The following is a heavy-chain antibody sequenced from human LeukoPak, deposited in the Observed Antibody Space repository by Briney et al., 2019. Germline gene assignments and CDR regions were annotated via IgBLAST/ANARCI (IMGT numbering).Heavy chain of an antibody. D-gene: IGHD6-19*01. V-gene: IGHV3-20*04. J-gene: IGHJ4*02. CDR3: ARGPSGYSSGWSDY. CDR1: GFTFDDYG. CDR2: ISWHGSST. Sequence: GGSLRLSCAASGFTFDDYGMSWVRQGPGKGLEWVSGISWHGSSTGYADSVKGRFTISRDNAKNSLYLQMNSLRAEDTALYYCARGPSGYSSGWSDYWGQGTLVTVSS.